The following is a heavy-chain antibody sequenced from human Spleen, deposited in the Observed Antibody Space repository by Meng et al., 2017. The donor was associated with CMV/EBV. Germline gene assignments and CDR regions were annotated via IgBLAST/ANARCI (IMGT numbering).Heavy chain of an antibody. J-gene: IGHJ4*02. D-gene: IGHD4-17*01. V-gene: IGHV3-23*01. CDR1: GFTFSRYD. CDR3: ARDSYGDADY. CDR2: TSARGDKT. Sequence: GGSLRLSCAASGFTFSRYDISWVRQVPGKGLEWVSSTSARGDKTYHADSVKGRLTISRDNSKNILYLQMSSLRAEDTAVYYCARDSYGDADYWGQGTLVTVSS.